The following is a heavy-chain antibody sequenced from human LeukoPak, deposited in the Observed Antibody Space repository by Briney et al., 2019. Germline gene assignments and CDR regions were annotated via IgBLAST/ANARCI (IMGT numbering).Heavy chain of an antibody. D-gene: IGHD3-22*01. CDR3: ATDGWYYDSSGYLDY. V-gene: IGHV1-24*01. Sequence: ASVKVSCKVSGYTLTELSTHWVRQAPGKGLEWMGGFDPEDGETIYAQKFQGRVTMTEDTSTDTAYMELSSLRSEDTAVYYCATDGWYYDSSGYLDYWGQGTLVTVYS. CDR2: FDPEDGET. CDR1: GYTLTELS. J-gene: IGHJ4*02.